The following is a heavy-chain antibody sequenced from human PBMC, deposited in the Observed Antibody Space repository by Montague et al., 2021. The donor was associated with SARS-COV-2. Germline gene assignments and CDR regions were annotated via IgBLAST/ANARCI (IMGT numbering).Heavy chain of an antibody. CDR2: IWHDGSNK. V-gene: IGHV3-33*01. CDR1: GFTFSSYG. J-gene: IGHJ3*02. Sequence: SLRLSCAASGFTFSSYGMHWVRQAPGKGLEWVAVIWHDGSNKYYADSVKGRFTISRDNSKNTLYLQMNSLRAEDTAVYYCASQLVPRWYAFDIWGQGTMVTVSS. D-gene: IGHD5-18*01. CDR3: ASQLVPRWYAFDI.